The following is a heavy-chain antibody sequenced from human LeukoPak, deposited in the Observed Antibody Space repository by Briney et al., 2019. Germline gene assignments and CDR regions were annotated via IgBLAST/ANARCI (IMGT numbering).Heavy chain of an antibody. V-gene: IGHV4-34*01. J-gene: IGHJ4*02. CDR2: INHSGST. CDR3: ARGREVTSPRSFDY. D-gene: IGHD2-21*02. Sequence: SETLSLTCAVYGGSFSGYYWSWIRQPPGKELEWIGEINHSGSTNYNPSLKSRVTISVDTSKNQFSLKLSSVTAADTAVYYCARGREVTSPRSFDYWGQGTLVTVSS. CDR1: GGSFSGYY.